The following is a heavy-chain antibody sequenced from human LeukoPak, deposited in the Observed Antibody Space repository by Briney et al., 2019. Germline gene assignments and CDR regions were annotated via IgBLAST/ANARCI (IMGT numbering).Heavy chain of an antibody. CDR1: GYTFNAYY. Sequence: ASVKVSCKASGYTFNAYYMHWVRQAPGQGLEWMGWIHPNSGDTNYAQKFQGRVTMTRDTSISTAYMELSRLRSDDTAVYYCARDPLVVAATYRNEENWFDPWGQGTLVTVSS. CDR3: ARDPLVVAATYRNEENWFDP. V-gene: IGHV1-2*02. D-gene: IGHD2-15*01. CDR2: IHPNSGDT. J-gene: IGHJ5*02.